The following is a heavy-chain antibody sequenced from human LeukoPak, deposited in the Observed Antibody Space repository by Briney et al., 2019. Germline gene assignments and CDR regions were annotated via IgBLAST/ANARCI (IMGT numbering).Heavy chain of an antibody. CDR2: INHSGST. D-gene: IGHD1-26*01. CDR3: VRGGGTLVGATMGALIDY. V-gene: IGHV4-34*01. Sequence: SETLSLTCAVYGGSFSGYYWSWIRQPPGKGLEWIGEINHSGSTNYNPSLKSRVTISVDTSKNQFSLKLSSVTAADTAVYYCVRGGGTLVGATMGALIDYWGQGTLVTVSS. J-gene: IGHJ4*02. CDR1: GGSFSGYY.